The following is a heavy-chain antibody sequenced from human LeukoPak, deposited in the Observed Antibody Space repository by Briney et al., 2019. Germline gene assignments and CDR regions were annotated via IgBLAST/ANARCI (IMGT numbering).Heavy chain of an antibody. V-gene: IGHV3-7*01. CDR3: ARADYDYVWGSYRQYYFDY. CDR1: GFTFSDHY. Sequence: GGSLRLSCAASGFTFSDHYMDWVRQAPGKGLEWVANIKQGGSEKYYVDSVKGRFTISRDNAKNSLYLQMNSLRAEDTAVYYCARADYDYVWGSYRQYYFDYWGQGTLVTVSS. D-gene: IGHD3-16*02. J-gene: IGHJ4*02. CDR2: IKQGGSEK.